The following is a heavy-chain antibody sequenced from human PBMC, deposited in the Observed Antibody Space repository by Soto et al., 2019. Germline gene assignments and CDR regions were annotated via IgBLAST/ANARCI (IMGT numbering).Heavy chain of an antibody. CDR1: GGTFSSYT. V-gene: IGHV1-69*02. D-gene: IGHD2-15*01. CDR2: IIPILGIA. CDR3: ATSLFIPPLVDYYYAMDV. J-gene: IGHJ6*02. Sequence: QVQLVQSGAEVKKPGSSVKVSCKASGGTFSSYTISWVRQAPGQGLEWMGRIIPILGIANYAQKFQGRVTLPSEKSTSTAYMKLSSLRSEDTAMYYCATSLFIPPLVDYYYAMDVWGQGTTVTVSS.